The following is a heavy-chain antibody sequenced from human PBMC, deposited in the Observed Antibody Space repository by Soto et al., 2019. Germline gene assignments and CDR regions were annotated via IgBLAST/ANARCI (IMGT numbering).Heavy chain of an antibody. CDR2: INPASGGT. CDR3: ARDYSAGAGASDF. D-gene: IGHD6-19*01. V-gene: IGHV1-2*02. J-gene: IGHJ3*01. Sequence: QVQLVQSGAEVKKPGASVKVSCKASGYIFTAYYMNWVRQAPGQGLEWMGWINPASGGTNYAQKSQGRVTMTTDPSISPAYMELSSLRSDDTAVYYCARDYSAGAGASDFWGQGTMVIVSS. CDR1: GYIFTAYY.